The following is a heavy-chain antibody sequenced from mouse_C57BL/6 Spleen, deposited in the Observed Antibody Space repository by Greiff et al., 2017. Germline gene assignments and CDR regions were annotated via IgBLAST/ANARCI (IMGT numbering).Heavy chain of an antibody. CDR1: GYTFTSYW. CDR3: ARDGLPCAMDY. J-gene: IGHJ4*01. Sequence: VQLQQPGAELVKPGASVKMSCKASGYTFTSYWITWVKQRPGQGLEWIGDIYPGSGSTKYNEKFKSKATLTVDTSSSTAYMQLSSLTSEDSAVYYCARDGLPCAMDYWGQGTSVTVSS. V-gene: IGHV1-55*01. D-gene: IGHD2-4*01. CDR2: IYPGSGST.